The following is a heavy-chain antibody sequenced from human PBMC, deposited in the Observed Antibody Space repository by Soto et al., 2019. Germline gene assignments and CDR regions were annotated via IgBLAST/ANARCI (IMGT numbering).Heavy chain of an antibody. CDR1: GYTFTSYG. D-gene: IGHD2-15*01. CDR3: ARDGFLGYCSGGSCYGVYYYGMDV. V-gene: IGHV1-18*01. CDR2: ISAYNGNT. J-gene: IGHJ6*02. Sequence: GASVKVSCKASGYTFTSYGISWVRQAPGQGLEWMGWISAYNGNTNYAQKLQGRVTMTTDTSTSTAYMELRSLRSDDTAVYYCARDGFLGYCSGGSCYGVYYYGMDVWGQGTTVTVSS.